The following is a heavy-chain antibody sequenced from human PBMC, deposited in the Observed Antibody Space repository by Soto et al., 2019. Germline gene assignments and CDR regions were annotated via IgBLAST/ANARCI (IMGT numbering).Heavy chain of an antibody. CDR1: GYTFTGYY. CDR3: ARDRVTIFGVVLVIFDY. J-gene: IGHJ4*02. Sequence: GASVKVSCKASGYTFTGYYMHWVRQAPGQGLEWMGWINPNSGGTNYAQKFQGRVTMTRDTSISTAYMELSRLRSDDTAVYYCARDRVTIFGVVLVIFDYWGXGTLVTVSS. D-gene: IGHD3-3*01. V-gene: IGHV1-2*02. CDR2: INPNSGGT.